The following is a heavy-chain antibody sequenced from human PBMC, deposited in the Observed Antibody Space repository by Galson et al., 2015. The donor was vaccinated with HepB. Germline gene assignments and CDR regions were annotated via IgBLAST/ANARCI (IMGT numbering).Heavy chain of an antibody. J-gene: IGHJ6*02. CDR3: ARLRRRGEYSYDYGMDV. D-gene: IGHD6-6*01. CDR2: IYYSGNT. CDR1: GVSISNYY. V-gene: IGHV4-59*08. Sequence: ETLSLTCTVSGVSISNYYWSWIRQPPGKGLEWIGYIYYSGNTNYNPSLKSRVTISLDTSKNQFSLKLRSVSAADTAVYYCARLRRRGEYSYDYGMDVWGQGTTVAVSS.